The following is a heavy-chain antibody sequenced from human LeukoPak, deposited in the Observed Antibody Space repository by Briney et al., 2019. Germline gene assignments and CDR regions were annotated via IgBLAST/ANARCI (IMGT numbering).Heavy chain of an antibody. D-gene: IGHD3-22*01. CDR3: ARMMTPRHYYDRSGYYYGAFDI. J-gene: IGHJ3*02. V-gene: IGHV4-38-2*02. Sequence: PSETLSLTCTVSGYSISSGYYWGWIRQPPGKGLEWIGSIYHSGSTYYNPSLKSRVTISVDTSKNQFSLKLSAVTAADTAVYYCARMMTPRHYYDRSGYYYGAFDIWGQGTMVTVSS. CDR1: GYSISSGYY. CDR2: IYHSGST.